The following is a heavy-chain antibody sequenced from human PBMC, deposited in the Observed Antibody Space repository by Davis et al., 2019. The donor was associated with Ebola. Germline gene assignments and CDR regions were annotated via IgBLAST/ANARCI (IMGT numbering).Heavy chain of an antibody. J-gene: IGHJ4*02. Sequence: SEPLSLTCAVSGGSIRSHYWSWIRQPPGKGLEWIGYIYHTGSTYYNPSPKSRVTISVDRSKNQFPLKLSSVTAADTAVYYCARGTKGWPFGYWGQGTLVSVSS. CDR1: GGSIRSHY. CDR2: IYHTGST. V-gene: IGHV4-59*11. CDR3: ARGTKGWPFGY. D-gene: IGHD5-24*01.